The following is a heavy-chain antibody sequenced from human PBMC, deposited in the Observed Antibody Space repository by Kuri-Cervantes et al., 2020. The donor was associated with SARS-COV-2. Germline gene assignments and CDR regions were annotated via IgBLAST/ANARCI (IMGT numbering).Heavy chain of an antibody. J-gene: IGHJ4*02. CDR2: ISSSGSTI. Sequence: GESLKISCAASGFTFSDYYMSWIRQAPGKGLEWVSYISSSGSTIYYADSVKGRFTISRDNAKNSLYLQMNSLRAEDTAVYYCASGTSTVVITSRFDYWGQGTLVTVSS. CDR3: ASGTSTVVITSRFDY. D-gene: IGHD3-22*01. V-gene: IGHV3-11*04. CDR1: GFTFSDYY.